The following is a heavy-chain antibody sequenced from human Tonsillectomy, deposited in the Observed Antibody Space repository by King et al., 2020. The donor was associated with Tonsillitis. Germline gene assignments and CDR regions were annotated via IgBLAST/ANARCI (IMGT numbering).Heavy chain of an antibody. D-gene: IGHD1-26*01. Sequence: QLVQSGAEVKKPGASVKVSCKASGYTFPSYAMHWVRQAPGQRLEWMGWINAGNGNTKYSQKFQGRVTITRDTSASTAYMELSSLRSEDTAVYYCAREVVGAKFDPWGQGTLVTVSS. CDR3: AREVVGAKFDP. CDR1: GYTFPSYA. V-gene: IGHV1-3*01. J-gene: IGHJ5*02. CDR2: INAGNGNT.